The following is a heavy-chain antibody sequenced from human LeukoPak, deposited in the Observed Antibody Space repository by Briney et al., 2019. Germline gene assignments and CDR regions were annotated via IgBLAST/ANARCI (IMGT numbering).Heavy chain of an antibody. D-gene: IGHD1-26*01. CDR2: INTDGRIT. CDR1: GFTFSSYA. Sequence: GGSLRLSCAASGFTFSSYAMSWVRQAPGKGLEYVSVINTDGRITYYADSVKGRFTISRDNSKNTVYLQMGSLRGEDMAVYYCTRDGGSFCDFDYWGQGALVTVSS. J-gene: IGHJ4*02. CDR3: TRDGGSFCDFDY. V-gene: IGHV3-64*02.